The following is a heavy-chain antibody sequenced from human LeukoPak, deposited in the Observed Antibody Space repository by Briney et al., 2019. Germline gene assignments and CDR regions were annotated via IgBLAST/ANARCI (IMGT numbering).Heavy chain of an antibody. CDR2: ISGRGDRT. V-gene: IGHV3-23*01. CDR3: AKGNWNDD. CDR1: GFTFSDSD. Sequence: GGSLRLSCAASGFTFSDSDMSCVRQAREKGLEWVSGISGRGDRTYNADTVNGRFPISRDNSKNTLYLQMNSLRAEDRAVYYCAKGNWNDDWGQGTPVTVSS. J-gene: IGHJ5*02.